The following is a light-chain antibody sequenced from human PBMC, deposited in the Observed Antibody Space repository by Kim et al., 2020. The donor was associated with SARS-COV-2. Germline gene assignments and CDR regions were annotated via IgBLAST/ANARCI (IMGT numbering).Light chain of an antibody. V-gene: IGKV1-39*01. CDR2: AAS. CDR3: QQTYTATLT. Sequence: DIQMTQSPSSLSAFVGDRVTITCRASQSISDYLNWYQHKPGKAPNLLIYAASTLQSGVPSRFAGSGSGTDFTLTITSLQPEDFATYFGQQTYTATLTCGGGTKVDIK. CDR1: QSISDY. J-gene: IGKJ4*01.